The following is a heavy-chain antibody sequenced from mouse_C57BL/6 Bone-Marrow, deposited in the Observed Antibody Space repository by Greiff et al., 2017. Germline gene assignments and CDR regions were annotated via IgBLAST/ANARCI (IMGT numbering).Heavy chain of an antibody. D-gene: IGHD4-1*01. Sequence: EVQVVESGGGLVKPGGSLKLSCAASGFTFSSYTMSWVRQTPEKRLEWVATISGGGGNTYYPDSVKGRFTISRDNAKNTLYLQMSSLRSEDTALYYCARLGRYFDYWGQGTTLTVSS. CDR1: GFTFSSYT. J-gene: IGHJ2*01. V-gene: IGHV5-9*01. CDR2: ISGGGGNT. CDR3: ARLGRYFDY.